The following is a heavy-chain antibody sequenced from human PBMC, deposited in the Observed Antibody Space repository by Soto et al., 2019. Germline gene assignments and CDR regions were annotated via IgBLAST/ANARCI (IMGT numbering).Heavy chain of an antibody. J-gene: IGHJ4*02. CDR2: INHSGST. V-gene: IGHV4-34*01. CDR1: GGSFSGYY. D-gene: IGHD2-2*01. CDR3: ARGGTLVVPAATMKDYFDY. Sequence: QVQLQQWGAGLLKPSETLSLTCAVYGGSFSGYYWSWIRQPPGKGLGWIGEINHSGSTNYNQSLQSRVTISVDTSKNQFALKLSSVAAEDTAVYYCARGGTLVVPAATMKDYFDYWGQGTLVTVSS.